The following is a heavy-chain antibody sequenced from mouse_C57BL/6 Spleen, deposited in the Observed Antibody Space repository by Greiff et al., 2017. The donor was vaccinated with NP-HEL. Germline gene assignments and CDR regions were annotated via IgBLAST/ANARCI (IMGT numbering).Heavy chain of an antibody. CDR1: GFTFSDYG. CDR3: AGSHYYGSSSFAY. Sequence: EVQLVESGGGLVKPGGSLKLSCAASGFTFSDYGMHWVRQAPEKGLEWVAYISSGSSTIYYADTVKGRFTISRDNAKDTLFLQRTSLRSEDTAMYYCAGSHYYGSSSFAYWGQGTLVTVSA. CDR2: ISSGSSTI. J-gene: IGHJ3*01. D-gene: IGHD1-1*01. V-gene: IGHV5-17*01.